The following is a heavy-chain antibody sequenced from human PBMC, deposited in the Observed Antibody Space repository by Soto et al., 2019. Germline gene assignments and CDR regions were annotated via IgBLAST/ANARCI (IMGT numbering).Heavy chain of an antibody. CDR3: VGGVTRSRETFDV. CDR2: VLYGGSP. CDR1: GGSIRSDGYY. Sequence: QVQLQQSGPGLLKPSQTLSLTCTVSGGSIRSDGYYWSWIRQLPGKGLEWIGYVLYGGSPYNNPSIKGRVTISAGTSRNQCSLELSSVTAAAKAAYYCVGGVTRSRETFDVWGQGTMVTVSS. D-gene: IGHD2-21*02. V-gene: IGHV4-31*03. J-gene: IGHJ3*01.